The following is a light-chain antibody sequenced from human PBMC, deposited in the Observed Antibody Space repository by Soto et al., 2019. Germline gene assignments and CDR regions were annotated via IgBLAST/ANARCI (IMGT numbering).Light chain of an antibody. V-gene: IGKV1-27*01. Sequence: DLQMAQSPSSPSASVGARVTITCRASRGIYTHLAWYQQKPGNAPKLLIYGASTLQSGVPSRFSASGSGTDFFLTIGGLQSEGVGTYFCQTYDKAPWTFGPGTRVDV. CDR1: RGIYTH. J-gene: IGKJ3*01. CDR3: QTYDKAPWT. CDR2: GAS.